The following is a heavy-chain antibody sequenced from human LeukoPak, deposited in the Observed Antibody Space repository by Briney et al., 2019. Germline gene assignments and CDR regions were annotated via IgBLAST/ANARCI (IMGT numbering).Heavy chain of an antibody. V-gene: IGHV1-46*01. D-gene: IGHD3-10*01. CDR3: ARQYYYGSGSLYYYYYGMDV. Sequence: ASVKVSCKASGYTFTSYYMHWVRQAPGQGLEWMGIINPSGGSTSYAQKFQGRVTMTRDTSTSTVYMELSSLRSEDTAVYYCARQYYYGSGSLYYYYYGMDVWGQGTTVTVSS. CDR2: INPSGGST. J-gene: IGHJ6*02. CDR1: GYTFTSYY.